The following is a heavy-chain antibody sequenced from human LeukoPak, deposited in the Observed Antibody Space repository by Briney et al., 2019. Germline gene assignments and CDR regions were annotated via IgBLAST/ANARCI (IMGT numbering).Heavy chain of an antibody. J-gene: IGHJ6*03. CDR2: IYYSGST. D-gene: IGHD1-26*01. CDR1: GGSISSSSYY. CDR3: ARAWSWYYMDV. V-gene: IGHV4-39*07. Sequence: PSETLSLTCTVSGGSISSSSYYWGWIRQPPGKGLEWIGSIYYSGSTYYNPSLKSRVTISVDTSKNQFSLKLTSVTAADTAVYYCARAWSWYYMDVWGKGTTVIVSS.